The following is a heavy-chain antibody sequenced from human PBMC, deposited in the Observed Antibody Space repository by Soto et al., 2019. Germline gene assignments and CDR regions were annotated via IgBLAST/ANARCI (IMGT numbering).Heavy chain of an antibody. CDR3: AHKGPEDWPLDY. CDR1: GFSLSTSGVG. J-gene: IGHJ4*02. CDR2: IYWDDSK. D-gene: IGHD3-9*01. Sequence: QITLKESGPTLVRPTQPLTLTCAFSGFSLSTSGVGVGWIRQPPGKALEWLAVIYWDDSKHYSPSLRSRLTITKDTSKNQLVLTMINMDPMDTGTYYCAHKGPEDWPLDYWGQGTLVTVPS. V-gene: IGHV2-5*02.